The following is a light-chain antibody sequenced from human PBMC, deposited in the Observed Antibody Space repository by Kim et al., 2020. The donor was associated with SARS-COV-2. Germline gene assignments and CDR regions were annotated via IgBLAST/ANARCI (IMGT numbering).Light chain of an antibody. Sequence: ALGQTVRITCQGDSLRTYYASWYQQKPGQAPVLVMYGEDNRPSGIPDRFSGSNSGNTASLTITGAQAEDEADYYCNSRDRSGNYVVFGGGTKLTV. CDR2: GED. CDR3: NSRDRSGNYVV. V-gene: IGLV3-19*01. J-gene: IGLJ2*01. CDR1: SLRTYY.